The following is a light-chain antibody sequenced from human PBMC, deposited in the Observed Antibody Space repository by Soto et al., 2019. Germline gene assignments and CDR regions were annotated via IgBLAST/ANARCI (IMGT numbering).Light chain of an antibody. CDR1: QTLYNN. J-gene: IGKJ4*01. CDR3: QQYNDWPLT. Sequence: EIVMTQSPATLSVSPGERATLSCRASQTLYNNLAWYQQKLGQAPRRLIYGASARATDIPARFSGSGPGTEFTLTISGLQSEDFAIYYCQQYNDWPLTFGGGTKVEIK. V-gene: IGKV3-15*01. CDR2: GAS.